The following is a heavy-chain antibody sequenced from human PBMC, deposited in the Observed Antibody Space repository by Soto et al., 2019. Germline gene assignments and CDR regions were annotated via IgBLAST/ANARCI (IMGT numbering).Heavy chain of an antibody. CDR1: GGSISSYY. CDR3: ARKAVVVVGSDAFDI. J-gene: IGHJ3*02. Sequence: SETLSLTCTVSGGSISSYYWSWIRQPPGKGLEWIGYIYYSGSTNYNPSLKSRVTISVDTSKNQFSLKLSSVTAADTAVYYCARKAVVVVGSDAFDIWGQGTMVTVSS. V-gene: IGHV4-59*08. D-gene: IGHD2-15*01. CDR2: IYYSGST.